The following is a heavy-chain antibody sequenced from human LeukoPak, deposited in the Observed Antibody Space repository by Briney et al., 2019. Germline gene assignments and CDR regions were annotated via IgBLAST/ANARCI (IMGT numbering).Heavy chain of an antibody. J-gene: IGHJ5*02. Sequence: PGESLQISCKGSGSTFTSYWIGWVRQLPGKSLEWMGIIYPGDSDTRYGPSFQGQVTISADKSISTAYLPWSSLKASDTAMYYCARQDGNCSSTSCLSWFDPWGQGTLVTVSS. V-gene: IGHV5-51*01. D-gene: IGHD2-2*01. CDR2: IYPGDSDT. CDR1: GSTFTSYW. CDR3: ARQDGNCSSTSCLSWFDP.